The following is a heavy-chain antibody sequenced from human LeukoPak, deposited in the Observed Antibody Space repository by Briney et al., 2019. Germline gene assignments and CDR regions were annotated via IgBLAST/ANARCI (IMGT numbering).Heavy chain of an antibody. CDR3: AKDIDTAMVSIDY. CDR1: GFTFSGYA. Sequence: GGSLRLSCAASGFTFSGYAMSWVRQAPGKGLEWVSAISGSGGSTWYADSVKGQFTISRDNSMNTLYLQMNSLRAEDTAVYYCAKDIDTAMVSIDYWGQGTLVTVSS. J-gene: IGHJ4*02. V-gene: IGHV3-23*01. CDR2: ISGSGGST. D-gene: IGHD5-18*01.